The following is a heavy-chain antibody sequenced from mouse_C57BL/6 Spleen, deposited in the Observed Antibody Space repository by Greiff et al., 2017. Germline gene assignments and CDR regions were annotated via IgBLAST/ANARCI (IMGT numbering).Heavy chain of an antibody. J-gene: IGHJ2*01. CDR3: AKRRNITTVVATDY. Sequence: VKLQESGPELVRPGVSVKISCKGSGYTFTDYAMHWVKQSHAKSLEWIGVISTYYGDASYNLKFKDKATMTVDKSSSTAYMELARLTSEDSAVYYCAKRRNITTVVATDYWGQGTTLTVSS. D-gene: IGHD1-1*01. CDR1: GYTFTDYA. CDR2: ISTYYGDA. V-gene: IGHV1-67*01.